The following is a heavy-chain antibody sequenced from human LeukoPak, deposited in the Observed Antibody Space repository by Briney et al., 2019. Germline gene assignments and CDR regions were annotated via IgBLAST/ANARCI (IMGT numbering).Heavy chain of an antibody. V-gene: IGHV1-46*01. CDR2: INPSGGST. J-gene: IGHJ4*02. CDR3: ARDFSDTGSGSYFGY. CDR1: GYTFTGYY. Sequence: ASVKVSCKASGYTFTGYYMHWVRQAPGQGLEWMGIINPSGGSTSYAQKFQGRVTMTRDTSTSTVYMELSSLRSEDTAVYYCARDFSDTGSGSYFGYWGQGTLVTVSS. D-gene: IGHD3-10*01.